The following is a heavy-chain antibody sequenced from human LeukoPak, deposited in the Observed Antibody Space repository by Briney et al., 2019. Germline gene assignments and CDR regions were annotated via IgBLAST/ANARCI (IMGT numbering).Heavy chain of an antibody. D-gene: IGHD2-8*02. CDR3: GRDVSRGAGGAFDI. CDR2: IKQDGSEK. Sequence: GGSLRLSCAASGSTFSRYWMSWARQAPGQGLAWVANIKQDGSEKYYVDSVKGRFTISRDNAKNSLYLQMNSLRAEDTAVYYCGRDVSRGAGGAFDIWGQGTMVTVSS. V-gene: IGHV3-7*01. CDR1: GSTFSRYW. J-gene: IGHJ3*02.